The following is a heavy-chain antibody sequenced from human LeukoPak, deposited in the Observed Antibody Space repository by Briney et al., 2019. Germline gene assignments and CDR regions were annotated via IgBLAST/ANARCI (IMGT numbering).Heavy chain of an antibody. CDR3: AKGLIRGHYPGNCFFDS. D-gene: IGHD3-3*01. Sequence: GGSLRLSCATSGFPFSAYAIRVRQTPGRGLEWVSTFGGRPDTTHYADTVKGRFTISADNSKNTVFLQMDSLTVEDSAVYYCAKGLIRGHYPGNCFFDSWGQGALVTVSS. CDR2: FGGRPDTT. J-gene: IGHJ4*02. V-gene: IGHV3-23*01. CDR1: GFPFSAYA.